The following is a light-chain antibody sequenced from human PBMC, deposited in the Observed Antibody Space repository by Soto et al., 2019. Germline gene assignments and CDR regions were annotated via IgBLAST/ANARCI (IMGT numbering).Light chain of an antibody. J-gene: IGLJ2*01. CDR1: SSDVGNYDS. V-gene: IGLV2-14*01. CDR2: EVS. CDR3: SSYTTTATVL. Sequence: QSALTQPASVSGSPGQSITISCTGTSSDVGNYDSVSWYQQYPGKVPKLMIYEVSTRPSGVSTRFSGSKSGNTASLTISGHKAEDEVIYFCSSYTTTATVLFGGGTKVTVL.